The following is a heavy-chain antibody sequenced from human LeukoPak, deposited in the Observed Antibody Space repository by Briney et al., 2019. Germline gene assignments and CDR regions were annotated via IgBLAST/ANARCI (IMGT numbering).Heavy chain of an antibody. CDR1: GYTFTSYD. CDR2: MNPNSGNT. Sequence: ASVKVSCKASGYTFTSYDINWVRQATGQGLEWMGWMNPNSGNTGYAQKFQGRVTMTRNTSISTAYMELSSLGSEDTAVYYCARGSCSGGSCYSGHYYYYYGMDVWGQGTTVTVSS. V-gene: IGHV1-8*01. D-gene: IGHD2-15*01. CDR3: ARGSCSGGSCYSGHYYYYYGMDV. J-gene: IGHJ6*02.